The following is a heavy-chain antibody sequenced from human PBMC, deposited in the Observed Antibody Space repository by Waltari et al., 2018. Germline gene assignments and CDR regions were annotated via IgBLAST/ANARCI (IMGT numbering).Heavy chain of an antibody. Sequence: QVQLQESGPGLVKPSQTLSLFCSVSGNSMSSGNFYWSWLRQPAGKGLDGIGRMYTSGTTNRNPTLKSRGPMSIDPSKKEFFLKLSSVTAADTAVYYCARGSADYDYALDAWGQGTTVTVSS. CDR1: GNSMSSGNFY. J-gene: IGHJ6*02. CDR3: ARGSADYDYALDA. CDR2: MYTSGTT. V-gene: IGHV4-61*02.